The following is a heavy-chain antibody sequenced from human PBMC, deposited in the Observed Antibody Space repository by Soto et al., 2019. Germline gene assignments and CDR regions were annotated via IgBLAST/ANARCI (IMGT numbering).Heavy chain of an antibody. V-gene: IGHV4-30-4*01. D-gene: IGHD5-12*01. CDR2: IYYSGST. Sequence: SETLSLTCTVSGGSINSADYYWSWVRQPPGKGLEWIGYIYYSGSTYFNPSLKSRVTISKDTSKNQFSLRLSSVTAADTAVYYCARAIVVTIGGMDVWGQGTTVTVSS. CDR1: GGSINSADYY. CDR3: ARAIVVTIGGMDV. J-gene: IGHJ6*02.